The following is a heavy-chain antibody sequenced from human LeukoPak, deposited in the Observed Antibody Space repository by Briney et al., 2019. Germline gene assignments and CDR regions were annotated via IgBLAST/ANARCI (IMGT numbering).Heavy chain of an antibody. J-gene: IGHJ5*02. CDR3: ASDRLGGFDP. D-gene: IGHD3-16*01. V-gene: IGHV4-34*01. CDR1: GGSFSGCY. Sequence: SSETLSLTCAVYGGSFSGCYWSWIRQPPGKGLEWIGEINHSGSTNYNPSLKSRVTISVDTSKNQFSLKLSSVTAADTAVYYCASDRLGGFDPWGQGTLVTVSS. CDR2: INHSGST.